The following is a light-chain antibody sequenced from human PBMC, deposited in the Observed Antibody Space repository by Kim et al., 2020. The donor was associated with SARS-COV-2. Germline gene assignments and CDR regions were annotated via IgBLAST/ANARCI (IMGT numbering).Light chain of an antibody. J-gene: IGLJ2*01. Sequence: LGQTVQIKCQGDSRRSYYASWYQQKPGQAPVLVIYGKNNRPSGIPDRFSGSSSGNTASLTITGAQAEDEADYYCNSRDSSGNHLVVFGGGTKLTVL. CDR1: SRRSYY. V-gene: IGLV3-19*01. CDR2: GKN. CDR3: NSRDSSGNHLVV.